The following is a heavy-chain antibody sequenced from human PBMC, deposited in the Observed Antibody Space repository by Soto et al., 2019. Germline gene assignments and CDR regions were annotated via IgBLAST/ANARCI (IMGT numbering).Heavy chain of an antibody. V-gene: IGHV4-34*01. CDR1: GGSFSGYY. CDR2: INHSGST. Sequence: QVQLQQWGAGLLKPSETLSLTCAVYGGSFSGYYWSWIRQPPGKGLEWIGEINHSGSTHYNPSLKSRVTISVDRSKHQFSLNLSSVTASDTAVYYCARGRTGNYYYYYGMDVWGQGTTVTVSS. CDR3: ARGRTGNYYYYYGMDV. J-gene: IGHJ6*02.